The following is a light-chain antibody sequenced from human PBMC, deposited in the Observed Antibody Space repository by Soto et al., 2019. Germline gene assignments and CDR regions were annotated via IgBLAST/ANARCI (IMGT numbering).Light chain of an antibody. CDR1: SGHSSYA. Sequence: QPVLTQSPSASASLGASVKLTCTLSSGHSSYAIAWHQQQPEKGPRYLMNLNSDGSHSKGDGIPDRFSGSSSGAERYLTIASLQSEAEADYYCPTWDTGINWVFGGGTKLTVL. V-gene: IGLV4-69*01. J-gene: IGLJ3*02. CDR3: PTWDTGINWV. CDR2: LNSDGSH.